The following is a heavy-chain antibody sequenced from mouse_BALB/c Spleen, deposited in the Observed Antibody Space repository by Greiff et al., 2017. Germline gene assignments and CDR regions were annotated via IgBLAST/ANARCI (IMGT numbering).Heavy chain of an antibody. V-gene: IGHV2-6-7*01. D-gene: IGHD2-4*01. Sequence: VQLVESGPGLVAPSQSLSITCTVSGFSLTGYGVNWVRQPPGKGLEWLGMIWGDGSTDYNSALKSRLSISKDNSKSQVFLKMNSLQTDDTARYYCAIIYYDYDGNLAYWGQGTLVTVSA. CDR2: IWGDGST. CDR1: GFSLTGYG. J-gene: IGHJ3*01. CDR3: AIIYYDYDGNLAY.